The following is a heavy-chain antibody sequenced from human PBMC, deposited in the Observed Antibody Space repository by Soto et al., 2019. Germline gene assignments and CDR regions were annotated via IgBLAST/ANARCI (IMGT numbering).Heavy chain of an antibody. CDR1: VFTFSSYG. CDR2: ISYDGSNK. V-gene: IGHV3-30*18. J-gene: IGHJ4*02. D-gene: IGHD5-12*01. Sequence: PGWSLRLSCASSVFTFSSYGMHWVRQAPGKGLEWVAVISYDGSNKYYADSVKGRFTISRDNSKNTLYLQMNSLRAEDTAVYYCAKDHWEMATIQPTDYWGQGTLVTVSS. CDR3: AKDHWEMATIQPTDY.